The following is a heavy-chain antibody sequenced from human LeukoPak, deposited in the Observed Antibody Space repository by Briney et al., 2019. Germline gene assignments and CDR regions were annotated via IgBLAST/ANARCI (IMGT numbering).Heavy chain of an antibody. J-gene: IGHJ4*02. D-gene: IGHD3-22*01. Sequence: PGGSLRLSCAASGFTFSSYSMNWVRQAPGKGLEWVSYISGSGSTMYYAGSLRGRFTISRDNAEKSLYLQMNSLRAEDTAVYYCARAALGGYYDSSGYDYWGQGTLVTVSS. V-gene: IGHV3-48*01. CDR2: ISGSGSTM. CDR1: GFTFSSYS. CDR3: ARAALGGYYDSSGYDY.